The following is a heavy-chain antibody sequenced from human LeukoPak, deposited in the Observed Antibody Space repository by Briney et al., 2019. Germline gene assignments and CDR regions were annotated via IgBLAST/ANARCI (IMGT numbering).Heavy chain of an antibody. CDR3: ARQKCTSTSCLTKNAFDI. V-gene: IGHV4-4*09. Sequence: SETLSLTCTVSGGSISSYYWSWIRQPPGKGLEWIGYIYTSGSTNYNPSLESRVTISVATSKGQFSLDLSSVTAADTAVYYCARQKCTSTSCLTKNAFDIWGQGTMVTVSS. CDR1: GGSISSYY. CDR2: IYTSGST. J-gene: IGHJ3*02. D-gene: IGHD2-2*01.